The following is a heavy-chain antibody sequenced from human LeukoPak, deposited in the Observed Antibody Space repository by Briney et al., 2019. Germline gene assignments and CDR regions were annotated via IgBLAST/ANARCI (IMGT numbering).Heavy chain of an antibody. CDR2: IYYSGST. V-gene: IGHV4-31*03. CDR1: GGSISSGGYY. D-gene: IGHD3-10*01. Sequence: SQTLSLTCTVSGGSISSGGYYWSWIRQHPGKGLEWIGYIYYSGSTYYNPSLKSRVTISVDTSKNQFSLKLGSVTAADTAVYYCARGHGSGYVEDWFDPWGQGTLVTVSS. J-gene: IGHJ5*02. CDR3: ARGHGSGYVEDWFDP.